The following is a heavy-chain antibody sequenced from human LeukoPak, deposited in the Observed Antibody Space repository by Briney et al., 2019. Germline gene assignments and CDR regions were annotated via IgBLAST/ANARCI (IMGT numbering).Heavy chain of an antibody. V-gene: IGHV1-2*02. J-gene: IGHJ4*02. Sequence: ASVKVSCKASGYTFTGYYIHWVRHAPGQGLEWMGWINPNSGGTNYAQKFQGRVTMTRDTSISTAYMELSRLRCDDTAVYYCANSPTLEWLSTYYFDYWGQGTLVTVSS. CDR3: ANSPTLEWLSTYYFDY. D-gene: IGHD3-3*01. CDR2: INPNSGGT. CDR1: GYTFTGYY.